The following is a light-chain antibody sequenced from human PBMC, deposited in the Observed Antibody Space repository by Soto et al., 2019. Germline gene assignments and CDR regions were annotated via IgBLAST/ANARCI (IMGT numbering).Light chain of an antibody. CDR1: SSDVGSYDY. CDR3: CSYTSSAGPYV. V-gene: IGLV2-11*01. CDR2: NVN. J-gene: IGLJ1*01. Sequence: QSALIQPPSVSGSPGQSVTISCTGTSSDVGSYDYVSWYQQHPGTVPKPMIYNVNTQPSGVPDRFSGSKSGNTASMTISGLQAEDEADYWSCSYTSSAGPYVFGTGTNVTVL.